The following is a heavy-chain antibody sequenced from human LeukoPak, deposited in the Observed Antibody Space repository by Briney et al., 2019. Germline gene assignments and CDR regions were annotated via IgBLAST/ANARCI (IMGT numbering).Heavy chain of an antibody. D-gene: IGHD3-22*01. CDR1: GFTFSSYS. Sequence: GGSLRLSCAASGFTFSSYSMNWVRQAPGKGLEWVSSISSSSSYIYYADSVKGRFTISRDNAKNSLYLQMNSLRAEDTAVYYCARDVGPRVYNDSSGPPRFDPWGQGTLVTVSS. J-gene: IGHJ5*02. CDR3: ARDVGPRVYNDSSGPPRFDP. V-gene: IGHV3-21*01. CDR2: ISSSSSYI.